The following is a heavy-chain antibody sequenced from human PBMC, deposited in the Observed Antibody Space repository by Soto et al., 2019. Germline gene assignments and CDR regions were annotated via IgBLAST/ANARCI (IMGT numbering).Heavy chain of an antibody. D-gene: IGHD3-16*01. V-gene: IGHV1-69*12. J-gene: IGHJ4*01. CDR1: GGTFSSYA. CDR2: IIPIFGTA. Sequence: QVQLVQSGAEVKKPGSSVKVSCKASGGTFSSYAISWVRQAPGQGLEWMGGIIPIFGTANYAQKFQGRVTSHAHESASTAHLELRSLRSEDKAVYYGAVTFFAFHGADGVWYVMYYCGQG. CDR3: AVTFFAFHGADGVWYVMYY.